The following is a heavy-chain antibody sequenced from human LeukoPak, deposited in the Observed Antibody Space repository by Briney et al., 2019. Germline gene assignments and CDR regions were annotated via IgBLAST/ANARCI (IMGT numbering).Heavy chain of an antibody. V-gene: IGHV4-39*01. D-gene: IGHD3-10*01. CDR1: GGSFSGYY. Sequence: PSETLSLTCAVYGGSFSGYYWGWIRQPPGKGLEWIGSIYYSGSTYYNPSLKSRVTISVDTSKNQFSLKLSSVTAADTAVYYCARPILRHYYGSGSYYTQPQDYYYYMDVWGKGTTVTISS. J-gene: IGHJ6*03. CDR3: ARPILRHYYGSGSYYTQPQDYYYYMDV. CDR2: IYYSGST.